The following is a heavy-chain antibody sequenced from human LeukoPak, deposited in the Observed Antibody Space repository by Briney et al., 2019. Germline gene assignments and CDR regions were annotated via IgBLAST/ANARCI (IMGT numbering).Heavy chain of an antibody. Sequence: PGGSLRLSCAVSGVSFSSYAVGWVRQTPGKGLQLVSTITSSGDSTFYADSVNGRFTVSRDNSKNTLYLQMSSLRADDTALYYCAFGPHQQWLLADYWGQGTLVTVSS. D-gene: IGHD6-19*01. CDR1: GVSFSSYA. J-gene: IGHJ4*02. CDR2: ITSSGDST. V-gene: IGHV3-23*01. CDR3: AFGPHQQWLLADY.